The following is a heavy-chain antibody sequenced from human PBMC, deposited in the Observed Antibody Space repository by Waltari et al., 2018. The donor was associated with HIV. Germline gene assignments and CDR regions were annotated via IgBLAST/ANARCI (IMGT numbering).Heavy chain of an antibody. J-gene: IGHJ3*02. CDR3: ARDKGPDDAFDI. CDR2: ISSSSSTI. Sequence: EVQLVESGGGLVQTGGSLSLSCAASGFPYSSSSMNWVPQAPGKGLEWVSYISSSSSTIYYADSVKGRFTISRDNAKNSLYLQMNSLRAEDTAVYYCARDKGPDDAFDIWGQGTMVTVSS. CDR1: GFPYSSSS. V-gene: IGHV3-48*01.